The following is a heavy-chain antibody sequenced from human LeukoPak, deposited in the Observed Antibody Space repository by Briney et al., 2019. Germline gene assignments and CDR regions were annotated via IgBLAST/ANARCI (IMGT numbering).Heavy chain of an antibody. D-gene: IGHD5-18*01. CDR2: INHSGST. V-gene: IGHV4-34*01. CDR3: ARGDVDTAMATVFDY. J-gene: IGHJ4*02. CDR1: GGSFSGYY. Sequence: SETLSLTCAVYGGSFSGYYWSWIRQPPGKGLEWIGEINHSGSTNYNPSLKSRVTISVDTSKNQFSLKLSSVTAADTAVYYCARGDVDTAMATVFDYWGQGTLGTVSS.